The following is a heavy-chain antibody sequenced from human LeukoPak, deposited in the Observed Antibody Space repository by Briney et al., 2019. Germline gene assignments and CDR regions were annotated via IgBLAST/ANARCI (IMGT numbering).Heavy chain of an antibody. D-gene: IGHD1-26*01. CDR3: AREISGSSPHNP. CDR1: GGTFSSYA. V-gene: IGHV1-69*04. CDR2: IIPILGIA. J-gene: IGHJ5*02. Sequence: ASVKVSCKASGGTFSSYAISWVRQAPGQGLEWMGRIIPILGIANYAQKFQGRVTITADKSTSTAYMELSSLRSEDTAVYYCAREISGSSPHNPWGQGTLVTVSS.